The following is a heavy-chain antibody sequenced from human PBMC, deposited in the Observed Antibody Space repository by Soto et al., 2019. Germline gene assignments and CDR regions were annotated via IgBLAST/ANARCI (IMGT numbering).Heavy chain of an antibody. D-gene: IGHD3-22*01. CDR2: IYYSGST. CDR3: ARHTVYYDSSGYYYDIGYFDY. J-gene: IGHJ4*02. Sequence: SETLSLTCTVSGGSISSGGYSWTWIRQHPGKGLEWIGYIYYSGSTNYNPSLKSRVTISVDTSKNQFSLKLSSVTAADTAVYYCARHTVYYDSSGYYYDIGYFDYWGQGTLVTVSS. V-gene: IGHV4-61*08. CDR1: GGSISSGGYS.